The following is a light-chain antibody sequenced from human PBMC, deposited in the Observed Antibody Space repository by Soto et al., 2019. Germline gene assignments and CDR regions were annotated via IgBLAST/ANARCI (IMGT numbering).Light chain of an antibody. CDR2: DVS. CDR1: SSDVGGYDY. Sequence: QSALTQPASVSGSPGQSITISCTGTSSDVGGYDYVSWYQQPPGKAPKLMIYDVSNWPSGVSNRFSGSKSGNTASLTISGLQAEDEADYYCSSYTSSGTLVFGTGTQLTV. V-gene: IGLV2-14*01. CDR3: SSYTSSGTLV. J-gene: IGLJ1*01.